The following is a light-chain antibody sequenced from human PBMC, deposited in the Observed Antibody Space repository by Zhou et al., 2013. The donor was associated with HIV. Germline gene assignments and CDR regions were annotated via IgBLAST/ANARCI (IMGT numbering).Light chain of an antibody. CDR1: RDIRIF. Sequence: DIQMTQSPSSLSASVGDSVTVTCQASRDIRIFLNWYHQRPGKAPKLMIYDTAILERGVPSRFRGSASGTNFTFTISSLQPEDFATYYCQQANTFPQWSFGQGTKLEI. CDR3: QQANTFPQWS. V-gene: IGKV1-33*01. CDR2: DTA. J-gene: IGKJ2*04.